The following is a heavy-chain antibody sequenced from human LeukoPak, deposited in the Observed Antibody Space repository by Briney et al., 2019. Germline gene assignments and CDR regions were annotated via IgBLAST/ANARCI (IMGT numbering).Heavy chain of an antibody. J-gene: IGHJ4*02. D-gene: IGHD3-22*01. CDR1: GFTFSSYA. CDR2: ISGSGGST. V-gene: IGHV3-23*01. CDR3: AKDRNYYDSYNDY. Sequence: PGGSLRLSCAASGFTFSSYAMSWVRQAPGKGLEWVSAISGSGGSTYYADSVKGRFTISRDNSKNTLYLQMNSLGAEDTAVYYCAKDRNYYDSYNDYWGQGTLVTVSS.